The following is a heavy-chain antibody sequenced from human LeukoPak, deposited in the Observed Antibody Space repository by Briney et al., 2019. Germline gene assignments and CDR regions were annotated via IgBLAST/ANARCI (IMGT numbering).Heavy chain of an antibody. J-gene: IGHJ4*02. Sequence: GASVKVSCKASGGTFSSYAISWVRQAPGQGLEWMGIINPSGGSTSYAQKFQGRVTMTRDMSTSTVYMELSSLRSEDTAVYYCARDPQRGEYLYYFDYWGQGTLVTVSS. V-gene: IGHV1-46*01. CDR3: ARDPQRGEYLYYFDY. CDR2: INPSGGST. CDR1: GGTFSSYA. D-gene: IGHD3-16*01.